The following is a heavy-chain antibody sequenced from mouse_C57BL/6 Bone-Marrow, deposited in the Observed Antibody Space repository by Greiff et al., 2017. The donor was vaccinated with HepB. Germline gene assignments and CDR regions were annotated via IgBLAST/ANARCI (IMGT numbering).Heavy chain of an antibody. Sequence: QVQLQQPGAELVKPGASVKLSCKASGYTFTSYWMHWVKQRPGQGLEWIGMIHPNCGSTNYNEKFKSKATLTVDKSSSTAYMQLSSLTSEDSAFYCCARRLYSNSFAYWGQGTLVTVSA. V-gene: IGHV1-64*01. CDR2: IHPNCGST. J-gene: IGHJ3*01. D-gene: IGHD2-5*01. CDR1: GYTFTSYW. CDR3: ARRLYSNSFAY.